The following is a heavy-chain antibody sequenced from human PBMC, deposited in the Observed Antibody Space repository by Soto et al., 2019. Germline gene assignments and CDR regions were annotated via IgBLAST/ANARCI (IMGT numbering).Heavy chain of an antibody. J-gene: IGHJ4*02. CDR2: IYSGGST. D-gene: IGHD6-6*01. Sequence: PGGSLRLSCAVSGLTVSRTQMSWVRQAPGKGLQWVSVIYSGGSTYYANAVKGRFTISRDISENTVYLELDKLTVDDTAVYYCARARLPEYSSSICFVHWCRGPRFTVS. CDR3: ARARLPEYSSSICFVH. V-gene: IGHV3-53*01. CDR1: GLTVSRTQ.